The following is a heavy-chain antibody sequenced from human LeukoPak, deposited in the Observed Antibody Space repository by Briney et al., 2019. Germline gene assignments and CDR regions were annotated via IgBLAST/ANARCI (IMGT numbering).Heavy chain of an antibody. V-gene: IGHV1-69*05. CDR1: GGTFSSYA. D-gene: IGHD2-2*01. Sequence: ASVKVSCKASGGTFSSYAISWVRQAPGQGLEWMGGIIPIFGTANYAQKFQGRVTITTDESTSTAYMELSNLRSEDTAVYYCARGVVPAAIGDAFDIWGQGTMVTVSS. CDR2: IIPIFGTA. CDR3: ARGVVPAAIGDAFDI. J-gene: IGHJ3*02.